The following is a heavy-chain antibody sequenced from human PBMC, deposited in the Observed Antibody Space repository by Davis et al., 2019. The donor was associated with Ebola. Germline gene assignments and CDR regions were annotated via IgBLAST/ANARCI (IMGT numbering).Heavy chain of an antibody. Sequence: GGSLRLSCAASGFTFSSYAMSWVRQAPGKGLEWVSAISGSGGSTYYADSVKGRFTISRDNSKNTLYLQMNSLRAEDTAVYYCAKRLNSYYDSSGYYWVDFDYWGQGTLVTVSS. J-gene: IGHJ4*02. CDR2: ISGSGGST. V-gene: IGHV3-23*01. D-gene: IGHD3-22*01. CDR3: AKRLNSYYDSSGYYWVDFDY. CDR1: GFTFSSYA.